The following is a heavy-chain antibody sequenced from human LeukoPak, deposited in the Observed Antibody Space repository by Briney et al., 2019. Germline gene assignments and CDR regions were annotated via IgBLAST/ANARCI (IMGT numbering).Heavy chain of an antibody. CDR2: ISGSGGST. V-gene: IGHV3-23*01. Sequence: GGSLRLSCAAPGFTFSSYEMNWVRQAPGKGLEWVSAISGSGGSTYYADSVKGRFTISRDNSKNTLYLQMNSLRAEDTAVYYCAKPGYSELLHWGQGTLVTVSS. D-gene: IGHD1-26*01. CDR1: GFTFSSYE. J-gene: IGHJ4*02. CDR3: AKPGYSELLH.